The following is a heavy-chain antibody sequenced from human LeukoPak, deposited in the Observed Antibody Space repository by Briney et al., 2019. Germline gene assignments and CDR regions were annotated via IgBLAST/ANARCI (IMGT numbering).Heavy chain of an antibody. CDR1: GGSFSGYY. D-gene: IGHD3-22*01. Sequence: SETLSLTCAVYGGSFSGYYWSWIRQPPGKGLEWIGEINHSGSTNYNPSLKSRVTISVDTSKNQFSLKLSSVTAADTAVYYCPRLSYDSSGYYTPYYFDYWGQGTLVTLSS. CDR2: INHSGST. CDR3: PRLSYDSSGYYTPYYFDY. V-gene: IGHV4-34*01. J-gene: IGHJ4*02.